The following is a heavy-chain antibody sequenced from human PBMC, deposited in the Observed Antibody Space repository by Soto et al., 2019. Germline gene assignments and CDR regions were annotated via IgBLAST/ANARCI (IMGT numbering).Heavy chain of an antibody. CDR2: ISSSSSYI. V-gene: IGHV3-21*01. D-gene: IGHD6-6*01. CDR1: GFTFSSYS. Sequence: PGGSLRLSCAASGFTFSSYSMNWVRQAPGKGLEWVSSISSSSSYIYYADSVKGRFTISRDNAKNSPYLQMNSLRAEDTAVYYCARSSIAAGYGMDVWGQGTTVTVSS. J-gene: IGHJ6*02. CDR3: ARSSIAAGYGMDV.